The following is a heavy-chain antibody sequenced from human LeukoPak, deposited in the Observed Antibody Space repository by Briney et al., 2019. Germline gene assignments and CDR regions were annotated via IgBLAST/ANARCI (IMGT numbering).Heavy chain of an antibody. D-gene: IGHD2-15*01. Sequence: PGGSLRLSCAASGFTFSSYWMSWVRQAPGKGLEWVANIKQDGSEKYYVDSVKGRFTISRDNAKNSLYLQMNSLRAEDTAVYYCARFCSGGSCYYAIDYRGQGTLVTVSS. CDR1: GFTFSSYW. J-gene: IGHJ4*02. CDR3: ARFCSGGSCYYAIDY. CDR2: IKQDGSEK. V-gene: IGHV3-7*01.